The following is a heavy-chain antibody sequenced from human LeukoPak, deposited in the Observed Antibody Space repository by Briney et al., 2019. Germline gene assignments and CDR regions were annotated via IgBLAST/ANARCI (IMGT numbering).Heavy chain of an antibody. V-gene: IGHV5-51*01. CDR1: GYSFTSYW. CDR3: ARLDSFRRLRYSPPLDY. CDR2: IYPGDSDT. Sequence: KPGESLKISCKGSGYSFTSYWIGWVRQMPGKGLEWMGIIYPGDSDTRYSPSFQGQVTISADKSISSAYLQWSSLKAPDTAMYYCARLDSFRRLRYSPPLDYWGQGTLVTVSS. J-gene: IGHJ4*02. D-gene: IGHD3-9*01.